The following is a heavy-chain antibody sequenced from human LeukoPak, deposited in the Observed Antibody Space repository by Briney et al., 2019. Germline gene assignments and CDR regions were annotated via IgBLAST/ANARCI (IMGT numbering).Heavy chain of an antibody. Sequence: GGSLRLSCAASGFTFSSYSMNWVRQAPGKGLEWVSSISSSSSYIYYADSVKGRFTISRDNAKNSLYLQMNSLRAEDTAVYYCARDSYYYDSSGYYLSAFDIWGQGTMVTASS. CDR3: ARDSYYYDSSGYYLSAFDI. D-gene: IGHD3-22*01. CDR1: GFTFSSYS. CDR2: ISSSSSYI. J-gene: IGHJ3*02. V-gene: IGHV3-21*01.